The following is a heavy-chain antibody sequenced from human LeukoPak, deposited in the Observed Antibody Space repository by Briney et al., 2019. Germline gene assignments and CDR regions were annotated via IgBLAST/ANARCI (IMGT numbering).Heavy chain of an antibody. J-gene: IGHJ4*02. Sequence: SVKVSCKASGGTFSSYAISWVRQAPGQGLEWMGGIIPIFGTANYAQKFQGRVTITTDESTSTAYMELSSLRAEDTAVYYCAKTTAGYSSGRYPGWPIDYWGQGTLVTVSS. CDR2: IIPIFGTA. D-gene: IGHD6-19*01. CDR3: AKTTAGYSSGRYPGWPIDY. V-gene: IGHV1-69*05. CDR1: GGTFSSYA.